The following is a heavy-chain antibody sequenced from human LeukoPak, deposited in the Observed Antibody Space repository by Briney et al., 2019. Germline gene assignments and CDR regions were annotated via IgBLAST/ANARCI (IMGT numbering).Heavy chain of an antibody. CDR2: IYPGDSDT. CDR3: ARPGRGYSYGFDAFDI. D-gene: IGHD5-18*01. V-gene: IGHV5-51*01. J-gene: IGHJ3*02. CDR1: GYSFTSYW. Sequence: GESLKISSKGSGYSFTSYWIGWVRQMPGKGLEWMGIIYPGDSDTRYSPSFQGQVTISADKSISTAYLQWSSLKASDTAMYYCARPGRGYSYGFDAFDIWGQGTMVTVSS.